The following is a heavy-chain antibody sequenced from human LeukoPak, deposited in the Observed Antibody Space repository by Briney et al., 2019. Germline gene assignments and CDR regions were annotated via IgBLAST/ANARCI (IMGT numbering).Heavy chain of an antibody. CDR2: IYYSGST. CDR3: ARDTESYIDY. V-gene: IGHV4-39*07. CDR1: GGSISSSSYY. Sequence: PSETLSLTCTVSGGSISSSSYYWGWIRQPPGKGLEWIGSIYYSGSTYYNPSLKSRVTISVDTSKNQFSLKLSSVTAADTAVYYCARDTESYIDYWGQGTLVTVSS. D-gene: IGHD3-10*01. J-gene: IGHJ4*02.